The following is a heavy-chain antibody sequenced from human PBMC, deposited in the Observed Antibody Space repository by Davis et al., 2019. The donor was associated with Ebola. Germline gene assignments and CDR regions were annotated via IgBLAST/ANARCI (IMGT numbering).Heavy chain of an antibody. CDR3: AIQVVGQTRIFDF. J-gene: IGHJ4*02. Sequence: MPSETLSLTCAVYGGSFSGYYWSWIRQPPGKGLEWVGSLFYTGTTYFNSSLNSRVAVSVDTSRNHFSLKLSSVTATDTAIYYCAIQVVGQTRIFDFWGQGTLVTVSS. CDR2: LFYTGTT. D-gene: IGHD2-15*01. CDR1: GGSFSGYY. V-gene: IGHV4-34*12.